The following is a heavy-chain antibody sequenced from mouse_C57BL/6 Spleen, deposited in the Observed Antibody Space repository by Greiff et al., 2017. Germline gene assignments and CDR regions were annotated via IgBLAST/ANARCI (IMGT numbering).Heavy chain of an antibody. J-gene: IGHJ1*03. CDR3: ARSGYYWYFDV. Sequence: QVQLQQPGAELVMPGASVKLSCKASGYTFTSYWMHWEKQRPGQGLEWIGEIDPSDSYTNYNQKFKGKSTLTVDKSSSTAYMQLSSLTSEDSAVYYCARSGYYWYFDVWGTGTTVTVSS. V-gene: IGHV1-69*01. CDR2: IDPSDSYT. D-gene: IGHD2-2*01. CDR1: GYTFTSYW.